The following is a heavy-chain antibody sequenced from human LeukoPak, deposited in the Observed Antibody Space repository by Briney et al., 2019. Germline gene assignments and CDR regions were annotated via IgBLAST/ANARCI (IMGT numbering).Heavy chain of an antibody. J-gene: IGHJ6*02. V-gene: IGHV3-21*01. CDR2: ISSSSSYI. CDR1: GFTFSSYS. CDR3: ARDPSSGYYVSLYYYYGMDV. Sequence: AGGSLRLSCAASGFTFSSYSMNWVRQAPGKGLEWVSSISSSSSYIYYADSVKGRFTISRDNAKNSLYLQMNSLRAEDTAVYYCARDPSSGYYVSLYYYYGMDVWGQGTTVTVSS. D-gene: IGHD3-22*01.